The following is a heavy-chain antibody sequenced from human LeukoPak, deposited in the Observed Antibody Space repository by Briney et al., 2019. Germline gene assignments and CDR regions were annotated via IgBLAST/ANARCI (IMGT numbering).Heavy chain of an antibody. CDR3: ARANQIFFDY. V-gene: IGHV1-2*02. CDR2: IIPNNGGT. D-gene: IGHD1-14*01. CDR1: GYTVTGYY. J-gene: IGHJ4*02. Sequence: ASVKVSCKTSGYTVTGYYMHWVRQAPGQGLEWMGWIIPNNGGTNYAQQFQGRVTMTRHTSISTAFMELSRLTPDDTAIYYCARANQIFFDYWGQGTLVTVSS.